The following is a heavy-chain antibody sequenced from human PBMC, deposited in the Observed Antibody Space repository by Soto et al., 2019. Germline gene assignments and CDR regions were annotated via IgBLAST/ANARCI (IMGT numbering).Heavy chain of an antibody. CDR2: IYDSGST. CDR1: GASISSGDYY. Sequence: QVQLQESGPGLVKPSQTLSLTCSVSGASISSGDYYWSWIRQPPGKGLEWIGHIYDSGSTSYSPSLQSRVTISLDTSKNQFSLKLSSVTAADTAVYYCASQGVASYNWFDPWGQGTLVTVSS. D-gene: IGHD3-10*01. J-gene: IGHJ5*02. CDR3: ASQGVASYNWFDP. V-gene: IGHV4-30-4*01.